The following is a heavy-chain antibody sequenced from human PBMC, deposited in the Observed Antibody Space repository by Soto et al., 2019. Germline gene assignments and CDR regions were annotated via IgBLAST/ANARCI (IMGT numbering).Heavy chain of an antibody. D-gene: IGHD5-18*01. Sequence: PSETLSLTCTVSGGSISSSRYYWGWIRQPPGKGLEWIGYIYYSGSTNYNPSLKSRLTMTRDMSTSTAYMELSSLRSEDTAVYYCAADMAPTDMYNWFDPWGQGTLVTVSS. J-gene: IGHJ5*02. CDR1: GGSISSSRYY. CDR2: IYYSGST. V-gene: IGHV4-61*05. CDR3: AADMAPTDMYNWFDP.